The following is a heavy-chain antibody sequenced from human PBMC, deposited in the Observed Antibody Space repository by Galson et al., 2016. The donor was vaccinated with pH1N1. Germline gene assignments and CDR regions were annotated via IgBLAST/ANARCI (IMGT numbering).Heavy chain of an antibody. V-gene: IGHV1-46*04. D-gene: IGHD6-19*01. CDR3: AQYSSASEDPA. J-gene: IGHJ4*02. CDR2: INPRDGGT. CDR1: TFTFTRYY. Sequence: SVKVSCKASTFTFTRYYIHWVRQAPGQGLQWMGIINPRDGGTIPAQRWEDRLILTRDMSTTTVYLELSSPRSDDTAMYYCAQYSSASEDPAWSQGTLVTVTS.